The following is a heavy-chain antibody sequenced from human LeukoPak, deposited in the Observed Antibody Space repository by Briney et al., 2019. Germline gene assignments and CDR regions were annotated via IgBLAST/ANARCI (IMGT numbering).Heavy chain of an antibody. Sequence: SETLSLTCAVYGGSFSGYYWSWIRQPPGKGLEWIGEINHSGSTNYNPSLKSRVTISVDTSKNQFSLKLSSVTAADTAVYYCASQEYSSGWYDDYSGQGTLVTVSS. CDR1: GGSFSGYY. V-gene: IGHV4-34*01. CDR2: INHSGST. CDR3: ASQEYSSGWYDDY. J-gene: IGHJ4*02. D-gene: IGHD6-19*01.